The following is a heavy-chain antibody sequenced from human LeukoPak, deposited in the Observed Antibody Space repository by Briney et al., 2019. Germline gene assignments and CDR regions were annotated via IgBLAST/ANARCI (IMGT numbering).Heavy chain of an antibody. CDR2: ISAYNGNT. D-gene: IGHD3-9*01. Sequence: GASVKVSCKASGYTFTSYGISWVRQAPGQGLEWMGWISAYNGNTNYAQKLQGRVTMTTDTSTSTAYMELSSLRSEDTAVYYCAAGYFEVSYYYYYYMDVWGKGTTVTISS. CDR3: AAGYFEVSYYYYYYMDV. J-gene: IGHJ6*03. CDR1: GYTFTSYG. V-gene: IGHV1-18*01.